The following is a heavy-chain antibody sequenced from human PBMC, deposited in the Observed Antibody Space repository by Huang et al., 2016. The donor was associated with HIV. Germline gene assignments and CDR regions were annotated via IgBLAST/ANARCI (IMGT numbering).Heavy chain of an antibody. V-gene: IGHV3-30*18. CDR3: AKDRWNLKLMFLFDY. CDR1: GFTFGAYG. Sequence: QVQLVESGGGVVQPGGSLRLSCAASGFTFGAYGMHWVRQASGKGLEWVATSSDDGRSKKYADSLKGRFTISRENSRNMLFLQSSSLRDDDTAVYYCAKDRWNLKLMFLFDYWGQGTLITVSS. D-gene: IGHD1-7*01. J-gene: IGHJ4*02. CDR2: SSDDGRSK.